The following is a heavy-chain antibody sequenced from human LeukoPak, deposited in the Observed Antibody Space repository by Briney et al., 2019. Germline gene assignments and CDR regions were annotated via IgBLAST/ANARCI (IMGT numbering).Heavy chain of an antibody. D-gene: IGHD3-16*01. J-gene: IGHJ1*01. Sequence: GGSLRLSCAASGFTFSSYAMNWVRQAPGKGLEWVSGISPSGDITYYTDSVRGRFTISRDNFKNTLSLQVNSLRAEDTAMYYCAKDDDWGRYKHWGQGTLVTVSS. CDR1: GFTFSSYA. CDR3: AKDDDWGRYKH. V-gene: IGHV3-23*01. CDR2: ISPSGDIT.